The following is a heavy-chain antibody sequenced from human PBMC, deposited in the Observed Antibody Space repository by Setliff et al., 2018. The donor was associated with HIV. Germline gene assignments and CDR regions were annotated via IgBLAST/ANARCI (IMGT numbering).Heavy chain of an antibody. V-gene: IGHV3-7*01. D-gene: IGHD3-10*01. CDR3: AGSRGYFVQAD. CDR1: GFTFSSYW. J-gene: IGHJ4*02. Sequence: GGSLRLSCAASGFTFSSYWMSWVRQAPGKGLEWVANIKEDGTEKYYVDSVKGRFSISRDNINNFLYLEMHSLRVEDTAVYYCAGSRGYFVQADWGQGTLVTVSS. CDR2: IKEDGTEK.